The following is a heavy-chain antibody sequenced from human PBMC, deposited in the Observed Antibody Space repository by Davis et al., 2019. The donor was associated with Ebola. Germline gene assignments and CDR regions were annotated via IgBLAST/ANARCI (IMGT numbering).Heavy chain of an antibody. D-gene: IGHD2-15*01. CDR1: GFTFSSYG. CDR3: AKDSPYCSGGSCSYNWFDP. J-gene: IGHJ5*02. V-gene: IGHV3-30*18. CDR2: ISYDGSNK. Sequence: GESLKISCAASGFTFSSYGMHWVRQAPGKGLEWVAVISYDGSNKYYADSVKGRFTISRDNSKNTLYLQMNSLRAEDTAVYYCAKDSPYCSGGSCSYNWFDPWGQGTLVTVSS.